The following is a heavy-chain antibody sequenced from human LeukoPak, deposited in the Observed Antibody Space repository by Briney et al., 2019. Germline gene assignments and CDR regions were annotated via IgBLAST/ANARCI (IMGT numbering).Heavy chain of an antibody. V-gene: IGHV1-18*01. CDR1: GYTFTSYG. Sequence: ASVKVSCKASGYTFTSYGINWVRQAPGQGLEWMGWISAYNDNTNYAQKLQDRITMTTDTSTSTAYMELRSLRSDDTAVYCCARGGLIVATIFSAFDIWGQGTMVTVSS. J-gene: IGHJ3*02. CDR2: ISAYNDNT. CDR3: ARGGLIVATIFSAFDI. D-gene: IGHD5-12*01.